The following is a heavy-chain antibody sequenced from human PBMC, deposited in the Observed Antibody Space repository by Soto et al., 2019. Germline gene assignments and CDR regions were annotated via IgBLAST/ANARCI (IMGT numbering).Heavy chain of an antibody. CDR3: ARDHPFRTSDY. Sequence: EVQLVESGGGLVKPGGSLRLSCAASGFTFSSYSMNWVRQAPGKGLEWVSSISSSSSYIYYADSVKGRFTISRDNAKNSLYLHMNSLRAEDTAVYYCARDHPFRTSDYWGQGTLVTVSS. CDR1: GFTFSSYS. CDR2: ISSSSSYI. V-gene: IGHV3-21*01. J-gene: IGHJ4*02.